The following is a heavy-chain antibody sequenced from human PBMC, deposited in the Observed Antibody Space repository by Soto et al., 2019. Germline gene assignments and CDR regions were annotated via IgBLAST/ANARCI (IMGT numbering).Heavy chain of an antibody. CDR1: GFTFSNYG. CDR3: ARDDYYYYYGMDV. V-gene: IGHV3-33*01. Sequence: PGGSLRLSCAASGFTFSNYGMHWVRQAPGKGLEWVAIIWYDGSNEYYADSVKGRFTISRDNSKNTVYLQMNSLRAEDTAVYYCARDDYYYYYGMDVWGQGTTVTVS. CDR2: IWYDGSNE. J-gene: IGHJ6*02.